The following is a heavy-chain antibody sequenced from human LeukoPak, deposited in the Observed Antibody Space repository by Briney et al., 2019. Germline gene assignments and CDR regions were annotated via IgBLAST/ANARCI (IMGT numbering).Heavy chain of an antibody. CDR3: ARDLYGSGEDPSGMDV. Sequence: ASVKVSCKASGYTFTGYYMHWVRQAPGQGLEWMGWINPNSGGTNYAQKFQGWVTMTRDMSISTAYMELCRLRSDDTAVYYCARDLYGSGEDPSGMDVWGKGTTVTVSS. V-gene: IGHV1-2*04. J-gene: IGHJ6*04. CDR2: INPNSGGT. D-gene: IGHD3-10*01. CDR1: GYTFTGYY.